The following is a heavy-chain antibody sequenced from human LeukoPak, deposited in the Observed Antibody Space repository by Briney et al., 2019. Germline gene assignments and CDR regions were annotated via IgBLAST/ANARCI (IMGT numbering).Heavy chain of an antibody. J-gene: IGHJ6*03. CDR2: INGGGNTT. CDR3: TKELHVAVAVADYYYFYMDV. D-gene: IGHD6-19*01. Sequence: GGSLRLSCAASGFAFSSFAMGWVRQSPGKGLEWLSTINGGGNTTFYADPVKGRFTTSRDNSKNTLYLHMDSLRPDDTAIYFCTKELHVAVAVADYYYFYMDVWGRGTAVTVSS. V-gene: IGHV3-23*01. CDR1: GFAFSSFA.